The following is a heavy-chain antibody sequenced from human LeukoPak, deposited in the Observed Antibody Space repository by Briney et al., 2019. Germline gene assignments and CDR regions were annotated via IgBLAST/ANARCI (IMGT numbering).Heavy chain of an antibody. D-gene: IGHD3-10*01. CDR1: GFTFSSYA. CDR3: ARDDPMVRGVTTNRLDY. CDR2: ISYDGSNK. Sequence: GGSLRLSCAASGFTFSSYAMHWVRQAPGKGLEGVAVISYDGSNKYYADSVKGRFTISRDNSKNTLYLQMNSLRAEDTAVYYCARDDPMVRGVTTNRLDYWGQGTLVTVSS. V-gene: IGHV3-30*04. J-gene: IGHJ4*02.